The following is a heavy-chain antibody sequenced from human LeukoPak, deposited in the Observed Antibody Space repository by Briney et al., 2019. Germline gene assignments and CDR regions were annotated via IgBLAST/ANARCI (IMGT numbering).Heavy chain of an antibody. J-gene: IGHJ6*03. V-gene: IGHV1-69*05. CDR2: IIPIFGTA. CDR1: GGTFSSYA. CDR3: ARGKRSGSYYAIYYYYYMDV. D-gene: IGHD1-26*01. Sequence: SVKVSCTASGGTFSSYAISWVRQAPGQGLEWMGRIIPIFGTANYAQKFQGRVTITTDESTSTAYMELSSLRSEDTAVYYCARGKRSGSYYAIYYYYYMDVWGKGTTVTVSS.